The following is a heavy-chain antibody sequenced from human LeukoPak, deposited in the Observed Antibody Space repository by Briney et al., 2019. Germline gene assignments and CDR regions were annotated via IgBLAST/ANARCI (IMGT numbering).Heavy chain of an antibody. CDR2: MNPNSGNT. D-gene: IGHD2-21*02. CDR3: AKDPSEHIVVVTLTR. V-gene: IGHV1-8*03. J-gene: IGHJ4*02. Sequence: ASVKVSCKASGYTFTSYDINWVRQATGQGLEWMGWMNPNSGNTGYAQKFQGRVTITRNTSISTAYMELSSLRSEDTAVYYCAKDPSEHIVVVTLTRWGQGTLVTVSS. CDR1: GYTFTSYD.